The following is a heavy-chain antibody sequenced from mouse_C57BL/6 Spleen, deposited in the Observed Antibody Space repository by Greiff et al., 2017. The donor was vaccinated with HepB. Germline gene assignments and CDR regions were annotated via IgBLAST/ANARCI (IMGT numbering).Heavy chain of an antibody. Sequence: VKLQQPGAELVKPGASVKLSCKASGYTFTSYWMHWVKQRPGQGLEWIGMIHPNSGSTNYNEKFKSKATLTVDKSSSTAYMQLSSLTSEDSAVYYCARRGDYYGSSYGYFDVWGTGTTVTVSS. V-gene: IGHV1-64*01. CDR1: GYTFTSYW. CDR2: IHPNSGST. J-gene: IGHJ1*03. CDR3: ARRGDYYGSSYGYFDV. D-gene: IGHD1-1*01.